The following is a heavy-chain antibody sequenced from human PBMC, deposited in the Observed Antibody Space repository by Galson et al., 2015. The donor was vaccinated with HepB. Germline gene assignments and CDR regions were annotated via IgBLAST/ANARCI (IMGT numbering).Heavy chain of an antibody. CDR2: IWFDGSKD. CDR3: ARYYGDYRAFDY. Sequence: SLRLSCAASGSSFSSHGMHWVRQAPGKGLEWVALIWFDGSKDSYADSVKGRFTISRDNSNNMLYLQMNNLRVEDTAVYYCARYYGDYRAFDYWGQRTLVSVSS. CDR1: GSSFSSHG. J-gene: IGHJ4*02. V-gene: IGHV3-33*01. D-gene: IGHD4-17*01.